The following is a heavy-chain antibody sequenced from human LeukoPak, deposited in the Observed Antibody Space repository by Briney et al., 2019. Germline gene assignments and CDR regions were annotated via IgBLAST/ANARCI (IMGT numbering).Heavy chain of an antibody. D-gene: IGHD1-26*01. Sequence: SESLSLTCTVSGASLSGRGYYWGWIRQPPGKGLEWIGSIYSSGSTYYNASLQSRVTISRDPSQNQISLRLNPVTAADTAMYYCAKSGGYGLIDYWGQGTLVTVSS. CDR3: AKSGGYGLIDY. CDR2: IYSSGST. CDR1: GASLSGRGYY. V-gene: IGHV4-39*01. J-gene: IGHJ4*02.